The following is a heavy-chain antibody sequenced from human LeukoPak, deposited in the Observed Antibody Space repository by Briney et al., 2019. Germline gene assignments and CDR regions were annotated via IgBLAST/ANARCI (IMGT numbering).Heavy chain of an antibody. CDR2: IWYDGSNK. J-gene: IGHJ6*04. Sequence: GGSLRLSCAASAFTFSSYGMHWVRQAPGKGLEWGAVIWYDGSNKYYADSVKGRFTISRDNSKNTLYLQMNSLRAEDTAVYYCARENAGIAVARTYYYYYGMDVWGKGTTVTVSS. V-gene: IGHV3-33*01. CDR3: ARENAGIAVARTYYYYYGMDV. CDR1: AFTFSSYG. D-gene: IGHD6-19*01.